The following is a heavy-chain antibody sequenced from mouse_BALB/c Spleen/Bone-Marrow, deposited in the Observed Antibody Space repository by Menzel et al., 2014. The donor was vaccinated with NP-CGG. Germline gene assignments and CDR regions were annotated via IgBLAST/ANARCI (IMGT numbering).Heavy chain of an antibody. D-gene: IGHD2-1*01. J-gene: IGHJ4*01. Sequence: EVKLVESGGGLVQPGGSRKLSCAASGFTFSDYGMAWVRQAPGKGPEWVAFISNLAYSIYYADTVTGRFTISRENAKNTLYLEMSSLRSEDTAMYYCATIYYGNPYAMDYWGQGTSVTVSS. V-gene: IGHV5-15*02. CDR1: GFTFSDYG. CDR3: ATIYYGNPYAMDY. CDR2: ISNLAYSI.